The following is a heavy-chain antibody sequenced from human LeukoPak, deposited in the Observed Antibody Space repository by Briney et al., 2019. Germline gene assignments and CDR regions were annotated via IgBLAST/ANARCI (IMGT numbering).Heavy chain of an antibody. Sequence: SETLSLTCAVSGGSISSNNWWGWVRQPPGKGLEWIGEIYHSGSTNYNPSLKSRVAISVDKSKNQFSLKLSSVTAADTAVYYCARVGTRYCSSTSCSIDYWGQGTLVTVSS. D-gene: IGHD2-2*01. J-gene: IGHJ4*02. CDR3: ARVGTRYCSSTSCSIDY. CDR2: IYHSGST. V-gene: IGHV4-4*02. CDR1: GGSISSNNW.